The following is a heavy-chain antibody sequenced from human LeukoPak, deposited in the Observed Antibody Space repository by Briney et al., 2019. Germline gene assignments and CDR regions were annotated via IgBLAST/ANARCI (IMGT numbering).Heavy chain of an antibody. J-gene: IGHJ6*03. CDR1: GFTFSSYA. CDR2: ISSNGGST. CDR3: AGAPRRYYDSSGYYVEPYYMDV. D-gene: IGHD3-22*01. V-gene: IGHV3-64*01. Sequence: GGSLRLSCAASGFTFSSYAMHWVRQAPGKGLEYVSAISSNGGSTYYANSVKGRFTISRDNSKNTLYLQMGSLRAEDMAVYYCAGAPRRYYDSSGYYVEPYYMDVWGKGTTVTVSS.